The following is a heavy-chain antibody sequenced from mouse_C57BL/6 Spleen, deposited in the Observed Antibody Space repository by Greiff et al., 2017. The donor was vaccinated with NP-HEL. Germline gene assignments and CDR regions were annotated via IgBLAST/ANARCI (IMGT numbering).Heavy chain of an antibody. D-gene: IGHD1-1*01. CDR3: ALGSSSWFAY. CDR2: IDPSDSYT. J-gene: IGHJ3*01. Sequence: QVQLQQPGAELVKPGASVKLSCKASGYTFTSYWMQWVKQRPGQGLEWIGEIDPSDSYTNYNQKFKGKATLTVDTSSSTAYMQLSSLTSEDSAVYYCALGSSSWFAYWGQGTLVTVSA. V-gene: IGHV1-50*01. CDR1: GYTFTSYW.